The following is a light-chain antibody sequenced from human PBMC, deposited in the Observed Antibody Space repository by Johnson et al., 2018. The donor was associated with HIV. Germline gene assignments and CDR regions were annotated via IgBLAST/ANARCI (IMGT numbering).Light chain of an antibody. V-gene: IGLV1-51*01. Sequence: QAVLTQPPSVSAAPGQKVTISCSGSSSNIGNNYVSWYQQLPGTAPKLLIYDNNKRPSGIPDRFSGSKSGTSATLGITGLQTGDEAEYFCGTWEKSLSATDVFGTGTKVTVL. CDR3: GTWEKSLSATDV. CDR1: SSNIGNNY. J-gene: IGLJ1*01. CDR2: DNN.